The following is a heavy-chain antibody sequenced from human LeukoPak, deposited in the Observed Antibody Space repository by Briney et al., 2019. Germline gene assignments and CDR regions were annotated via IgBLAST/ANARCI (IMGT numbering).Heavy chain of an antibody. CDR2: IKSKTDGGTT. D-gene: IGHD6-19*01. Sequence: PGGSLRLSCAASGFTFSNAWMSWVRQAPGKGLEWVGRIKSKTDGGTTDYAAPVKGRFTISGDDSKNTLYLQMNSLKTEDTAVYYCTTVSSGYSSGWYVGPIDYWGQGTLVTVSS. CDR3: TTVSSGYSSGWYVGPIDY. CDR1: GFTFSNAW. J-gene: IGHJ4*02. V-gene: IGHV3-15*01.